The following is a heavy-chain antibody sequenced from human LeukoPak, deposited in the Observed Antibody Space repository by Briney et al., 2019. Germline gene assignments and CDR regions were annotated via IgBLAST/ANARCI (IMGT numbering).Heavy chain of an antibody. J-gene: IGHJ4*02. V-gene: IGHV3-48*03. D-gene: IGHD3-10*01. CDR3: ARSMVRGVLPY. CDR2: ISSSASTI. Sequence: PGGSLRLSCAASGFTFSSYEMNWVRQAPGKGLEWVSYISSSASTIFYADSVNGRFTISRDNSKNTVYLQMTSLRADDTAVYYCARSMVRGVLPYWGQGTLVTVSS. CDR1: GFTFSSYE.